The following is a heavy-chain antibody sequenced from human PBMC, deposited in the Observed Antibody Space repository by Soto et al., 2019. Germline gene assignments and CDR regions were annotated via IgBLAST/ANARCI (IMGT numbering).Heavy chain of an antibody. CDR2: IYYSGST. J-gene: IGHJ5*02. CDR3: ARRSPSSTSCYSCGWFDP. V-gene: IGHV4-39*01. Sequence: SDTLSLTCTVSGGSISSSSYYWGWIRQPPGKGLEWIGSIYYSGSTYYNPSLKSRVTISVDTSKNQFSLKLSSVTAADTAVYYCARRSPSSTSCYSCGWFDPWGQGTLVTVSS. CDR1: GGSISSSSYY. D-gene: IGHD2-2*02.